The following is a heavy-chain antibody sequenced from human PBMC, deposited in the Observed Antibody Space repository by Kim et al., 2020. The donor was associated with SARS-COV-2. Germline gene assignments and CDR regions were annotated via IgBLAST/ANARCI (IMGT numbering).Heavy chain of an antibody. D-gene: IGHD3-10*01. Sequence: GGSLRLSCTASGFTFGDYAMSWFRQAPGKGLEWVGFIRSKAYGGTTEYAASVKGRFTISRDDSKSIAYLQMNSLKTEDTAVYYCTRDLITMVRGVIGGYWGQGTLVTVSS. CDR2: IRSKAYGGTT. J-gene: IGHJ4*02. CDR1: GFTFGDYA. V-gene: IGHV3-49*03. CDR3: TRDLITMVRGVIGGY.